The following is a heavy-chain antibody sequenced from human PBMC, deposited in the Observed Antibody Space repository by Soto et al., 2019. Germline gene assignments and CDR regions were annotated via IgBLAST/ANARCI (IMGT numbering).Heavy chain of an antibody. J-gene: IGHJ5*02. CDR2: FDPEDGET. CDR1: GYTLTELS. CDR3: ATWGAAAGTGWFDP. Sequence: ASVKVSCKVSGYTLTELSMHWVRQAPGKGLEWMGGFDPEDGETIYAQKFQGRDTMTEDTSTDTAYMELSSLRSEDTAVYYCATWGAAAGTGWFDPWGQGTLVTVSS. D-gene: IGHD6-13*01. V-gene: IGHV1-24*01.